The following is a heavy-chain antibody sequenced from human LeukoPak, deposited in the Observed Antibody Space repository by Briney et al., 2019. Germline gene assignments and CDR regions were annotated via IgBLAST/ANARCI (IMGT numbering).Heavy chain of an antibody. Sequence: GGSLRLSCAASGFTFSSYSMNWVRQAPGKGLEWVSSISSSSSYIYYADSVKGRFTISRDNAKNSLYLQMNSLRAEDTAVYYCAREGTAMARNDYWGQGTLVTVSS. CDR2: ISSSSSYI. V-gene: IGHV3-21*01. D-gene: IGHD5-18*01. CDR1: GFTFSSYS. CDR3: AREGTAMARNDY. J-gene: IGHJ4*02.